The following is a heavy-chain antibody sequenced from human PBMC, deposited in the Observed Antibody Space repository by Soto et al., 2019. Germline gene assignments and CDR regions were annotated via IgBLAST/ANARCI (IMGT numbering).Heavy chain of an antibody. Sequence: SVKVSCKASGFTFTSSAMQWVRQARGQRLEWIGWIVVGSGNTNYAQKFQERVTITRDMSTSTAYMELSSLRSEDTAVYYCAAVPYDYIWGSYHDGPLDAFDISGQGTMVTVS. CDR3: AAVPYDYIWGSYHDGPLDAFDI. D-gene: IGHD3-16*02. J-gene: IGHJ3*02. V-gene: IGHV1-58*02. CDR1: GFTFTSSA. CDR2: IVVGSGNT.